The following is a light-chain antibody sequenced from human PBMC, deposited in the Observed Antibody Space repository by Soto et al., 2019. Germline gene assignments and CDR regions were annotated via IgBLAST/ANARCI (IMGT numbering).Light chain of an antibody. CDR1: QSISSW. J-gene: IGKJ1*01. Sequence: DIQMTQSPSTLSASVGGRVAITCVASQSISSWLSWYQQKPGKAPKLLIYKASTLKSGVPSRFSGSGSGTEFTLTISSLQPDDFATYYCQHYNSYSEAFGQGTEVDI. CDR3: QHYNSYSEA. V-gene: IGKV1-5*03. CDR2: KAS.